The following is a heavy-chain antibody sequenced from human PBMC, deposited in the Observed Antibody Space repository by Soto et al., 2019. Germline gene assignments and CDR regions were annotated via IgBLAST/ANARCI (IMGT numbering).Heavy chain of an antibody. V-gene: IGHV1-69*02. CDR1: GGTFSSYT. CDR3: ARRVSTSCQVCAFDI. D-gene: IGHD2-2*01. Sequence: SVKVSCKASGGTFSSYTISWVRQAPGQGLEWMGRIIPILGIANYAQKFQGRVTITADKSTSTAYMELSSLRSEDTAVYYCARRVSTSCQVCAFDIWGQGTMVIVSS. J-gene: IGHJ3*02. CDR2: IIPILGIA.